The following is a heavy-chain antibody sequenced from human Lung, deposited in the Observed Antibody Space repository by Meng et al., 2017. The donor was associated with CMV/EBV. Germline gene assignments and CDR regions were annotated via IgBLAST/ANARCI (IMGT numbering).Heavy chain of an antibody. D-gene: IGHD3-22*01. Sequence: SVKVSCKASGGTFSTYVFSWVRQAPGQGLEWLGGIIPMFGTTNYAQKFQGRLTIKADDSTRTAYMDLSSLTSEDTAVYYCARHAEDYYDSRDFSPYAHWGQGXLVTVSS. CDR2: IIPMFGTT. J-gene: IGHJ4*02. CDR3: ARHAEDYYDSRDFSPYAH. V-gene: IGHV1-69*13. CDR1: GGTFSTYV.